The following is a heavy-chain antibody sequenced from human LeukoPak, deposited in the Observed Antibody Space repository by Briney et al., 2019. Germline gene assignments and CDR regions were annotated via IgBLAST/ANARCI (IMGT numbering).Heavy chain of an antibody. CDR1: SYTFTCYG. D-gene: IGHD2-21*02. V-gene: IGHV1-18*01. CDR3: ASAYCGGDCYSSPFDY. CDR2: ISAYNGNT. J-gene: IGHJ4*02. Sequence: ASVKVSCKASSYTFTCYGISWVRQATGQGLEWMGWISAYNGNTNYAQKLQGRVTMTTDTSTSTAYMELRSLRSDDTAVYYCASAYCGGDCYSSPFDYWGQGTLVTVSS.